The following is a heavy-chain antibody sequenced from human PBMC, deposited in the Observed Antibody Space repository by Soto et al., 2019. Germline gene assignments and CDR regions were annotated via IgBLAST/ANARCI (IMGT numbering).Heavy chain of an antibody. CDR3: ARGWNDFPH. CDR1: GGTFSSYA. Sequence: QVQLVQSGAEVKKPGSSVKVSCKASGGTFSSYAISWVRQAPGQGLECMGGIIPVFGTANYAQKFQGRVTINADESTSTVYMELNSLRPEDTAVYYCARGWNDFPHWGQGTLVTVSS. J-gene: IGHJ1*01. D-gene: IGHD1-1*01. CDR2: IIPVFGTA. V-gene: IGHV1-69*01.